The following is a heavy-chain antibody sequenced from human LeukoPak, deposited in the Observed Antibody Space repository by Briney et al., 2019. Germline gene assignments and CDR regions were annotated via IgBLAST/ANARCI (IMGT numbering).Heavy chain of an antibody. CDR1: GFTFSSYA. CDR3: ARDPTLRLGELSSYFDY. V-gene: IGHV3-33*08. J-gene: IGHJ4*02. CDR2: IWYDGSNK. Sequence: GGSLRLSCAASGFTFSSYAMSWVRQAPGKGLEWVAVIWYDGSNKYYADSVKGRFTISRDNSKNTLYLQMNSLRAEDTAVYYCARDPTLRLGELSSYFDYWGQGTLVTVSS. D-gene: IGHD3-16*02.